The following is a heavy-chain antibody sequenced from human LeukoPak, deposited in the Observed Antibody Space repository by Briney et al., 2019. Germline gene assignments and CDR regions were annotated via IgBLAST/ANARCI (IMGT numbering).Heavy chain of an antibody. Sequence: PSETLSLTCTVSGGSISSSGYYWGWIRQPPGKGLEWIGSIYYSGSTYYNPSLKSRVTISVDTSKNQFSLKLSSVTAADTAVYYCTRLNDYAWYFDLRGRGTLVTVSS. J-gene: IGHJ2*01. CDR2: IYYSGST. CDR1: GGSISSSGYY. D-gene: IGHD4-17*01. V-gene: IGHV4-39*01. CDR3: TRLNDYAWYFDL.